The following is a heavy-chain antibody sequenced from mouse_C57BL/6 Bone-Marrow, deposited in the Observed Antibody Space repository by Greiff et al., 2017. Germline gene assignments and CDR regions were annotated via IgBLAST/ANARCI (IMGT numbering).Heavy chain of an antibody. CDR2: ISYSGST. CDR1: GYSITSGYD. D-gene: IGHD2-4*01. J-gene: IGHJ3*01. V-gene: IGHV3-1*01. CDR3: AYYDYEGFAY. Sequence: EVKVVESGPGMVKPSQSLSLTCTVTGYSITSGYDWHWIRHFPGNKLEWMGYISYSGSTNYNPSLKSRISITHDTSKNHFFLKLNSVTTEDTATYYCAYYDYEGFAYWGQGTLVTVSA.